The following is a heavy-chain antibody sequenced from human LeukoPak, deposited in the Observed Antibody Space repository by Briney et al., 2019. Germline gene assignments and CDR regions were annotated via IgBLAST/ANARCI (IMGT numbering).Heavy chain of an antibody. D-gene: IGHD3-16*02. CDR3: ATDITTYDNIRGSYRPVDYFLY. Sequence: ASVKVSCKASGYTFTTYYMHWVRQAPGQGLEWMGIINPSSGSTSYAQKFQGRVTMTEDTSTHTAYMELSGLTFEDAAVYFCATDITTYDNIRGSYRPVDYFLYWGQGTLVTVSS. CDR2: INPSSGST. CDR1: GYTFTTYY. V-gene: IGHV1-46*01. J-gene: IGHJ4*02.